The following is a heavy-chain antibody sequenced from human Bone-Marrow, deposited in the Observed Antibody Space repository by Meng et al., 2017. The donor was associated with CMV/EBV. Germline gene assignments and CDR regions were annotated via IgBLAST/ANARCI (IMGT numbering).Heavy chain of an antibody. D-gene: IGHD6-13*01. CDR2: ISSSSSYI. Sequence: GGSLRLSCAASGFVFSNSNMNWVRQAPGKGLEWVSSISSSSSYIYYADSVKGRFTISRDNAKNSLYLQMNSLRAEDTAVYYCARDAGDHYYYYYGMDVWGQGTTVTVSS. CDR3: ARDAGDHYYYYYGMDV. J-gene: IGHJ6*02. V-gene: IGHV3-21*01. CDR1: GFVFSNSN.